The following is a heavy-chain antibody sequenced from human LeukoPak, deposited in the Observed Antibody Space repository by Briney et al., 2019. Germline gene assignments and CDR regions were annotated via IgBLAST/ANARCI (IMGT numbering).Heavy chain of an antibody. CDR3: AREKSGGSCLDY. V-gene: IGHV3-21*01. D-gene: IGHD2-15*01. CDR2: ISSSSSYI. J-gene: IGHJ4*02. CDR1: GFTFSSYS. Sequence: KTGGSLRLSCAASGFTFSSYSMNWVRQAPGQGLEWVSSISSSSSYIYYADSVKGRFTISRDNAKNSLYVQMNSLRAEDTAVYYCAREKSGGSCLDYWGQGTLVTVSP.